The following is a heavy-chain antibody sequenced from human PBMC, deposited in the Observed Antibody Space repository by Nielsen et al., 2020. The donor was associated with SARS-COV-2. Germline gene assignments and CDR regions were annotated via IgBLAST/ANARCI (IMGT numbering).Heavy chain of an antibody. D-gene: IGHD2-15*01. CDR2: IWYDGSNK. Sequence: GGSLRLSCAASGFTFSSYGMHWVHQAPGKGLEWVAVIWYDGSNKYYADSVKGRFTISRDNSRNTLYLQMNSLRAEDTAVYYCARAQTTAATINYYYYYYMDVWGKGATVTVSS. CDR1: GFTFSSYG. J-gene: IGHJ6*03. CDR3: ARAQTTAATINYYYYYYMDV. V-gene: IGHV3-33*01.